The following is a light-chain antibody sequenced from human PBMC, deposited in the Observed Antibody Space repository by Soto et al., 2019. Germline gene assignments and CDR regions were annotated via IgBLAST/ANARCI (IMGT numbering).Light chain of an antibody. J-gene: IGLJ1*01. V-gene: IGLV2-14*03. CDR3: SSYRSSSTLYV. CDR1: SSDVGGYNY. CDR2: DVS. Sequence: QSALTQPASVSGSPGQSITISCTGTSSDVGGYNYVSWYQQLPGKAPKLMIYDVSDRPSGVSNRFSASKSGNTASLTISGLQAEDEADYCCSSYRSSSTLYVFGTGTKLTVL.